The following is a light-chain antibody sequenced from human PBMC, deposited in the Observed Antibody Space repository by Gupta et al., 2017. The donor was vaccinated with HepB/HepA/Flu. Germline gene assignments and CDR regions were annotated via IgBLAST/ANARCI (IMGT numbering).Light chain of an antibody. J-gene: IGKJ1*01. Sequence: EFVLTQSPGTLSLSPGERATLSCRASQSVGSSYLAWYQQKPGQAPRLLIYGAASRATGIPDRCSGSGSGTDVTPTISRLEPEDVAGYYCQKYGRVIQTFGQGTKVEIK. CDR3: QKYGRVIQT. CDR2: GAA. V-gene: IGKV3-20*01. CDR1: QSVGSSY.